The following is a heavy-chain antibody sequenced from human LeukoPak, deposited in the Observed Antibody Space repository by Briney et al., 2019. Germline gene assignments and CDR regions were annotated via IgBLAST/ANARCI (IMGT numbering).Heavy chain of an antibody. Sequence: GGSLRLSCAASGFTFRDYGMNWVRQAPGKGLEWVSTISGSGGDTYYADSVKGRFTISRDNSKNTLYLQMNSLRAEDTAVYYCAKDYYARMGYFDYWGQGTLVTVSS. CDR3: AKDYYARMGYFDY. J-gene: IGHJ4*02. D-gene: IGHD3-10*01. CDR2: ISGSGGDT. CDR1: GFTFRDYG. V-gene: IGHV3-23*01.